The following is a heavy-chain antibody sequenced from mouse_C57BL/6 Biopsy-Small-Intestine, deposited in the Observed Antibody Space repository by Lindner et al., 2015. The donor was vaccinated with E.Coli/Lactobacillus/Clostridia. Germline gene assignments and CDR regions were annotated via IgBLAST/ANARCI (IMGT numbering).Heavy chain of an antibody. CDR1: GYTFTSYW. D-gene: IGHD2-1*01. J-gene: IGHJ4*01. V-gene: IGHV1-69*02. CDR3: SRGNLHFAMDY. CDR2: IDSSDTYT. Sequence: QLQESGAELVKPGASVKLSCKASGYTFTSYWMHWVKQRPGQGLEWIGEIDSSDTYTYYNQKLKGKATLTVDKSSSTAYMQLSSLTSEDSAVYYCSRGNLHFAMDYWGQGTSVTVSS.